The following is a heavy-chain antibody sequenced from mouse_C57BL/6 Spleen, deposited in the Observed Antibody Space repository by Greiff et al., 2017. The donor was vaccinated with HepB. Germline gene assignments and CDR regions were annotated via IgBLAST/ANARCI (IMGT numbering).Heavy chain of an antibody. V-gene: IGHV1-7*01. CDR3: ARPSYGNYWYFDV. CDR2: INPSSGYT. J-gene: IGHJ1*03. CDR1: GYTFTSYW. Sequence: QVQLKESGAELAKPGASVKLSCKASGYTFTSYWMHWVKQRPGQGLEWIGYINPSSGYTKYNQKFKDKATLTADKSSSTAYMQLSSLTYEDSAVYYCARPSYGNYWYFDVWGTGTTVTVSS. D-gene: IGHD2-10*01.